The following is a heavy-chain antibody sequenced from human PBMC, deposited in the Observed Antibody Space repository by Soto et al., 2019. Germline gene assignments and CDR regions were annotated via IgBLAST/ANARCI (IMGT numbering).Heavy chain of an antibody. CDR3: AKDNYYGSKSCMGCVDV. D-gene: IGHD3-10*01. Sequence: ASVKVSCKASGYTFTSYGISWVRQAPGQGLEWMGWISAYNGNTNYAQKLQGRVTMTTDTSTSTAYMELRSLRSDDTAVYYCAKDNYYGSKSCMGCVDVWGQGTTVTVSS. CDR2: ISAYNGNT. CDR1: GYTFTSYG. V-gene: IGHV1-18*01. J-gene: IGHJ6*02.